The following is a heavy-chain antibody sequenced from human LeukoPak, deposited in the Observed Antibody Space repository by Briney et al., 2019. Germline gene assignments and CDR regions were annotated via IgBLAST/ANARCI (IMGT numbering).Heavy chain of an antibody. CDR2: IDHNGNVN. CDR1: GFTFSNAW. D-gene: IGHD3-16*01. V-gene: IGHV3-7*03. J-gene: IGHJ6*02. Sequence: GGSLRLSCAASGFTFSNAWMSWVRQAPGKGLEWVASIDHNGNVNYYVDSVKGRFTISRDNAKNSLYLQMSNLRAEDTAVYFCARGGGLDVWGQGATVTVSS. CDR3: ARGGGLDV.